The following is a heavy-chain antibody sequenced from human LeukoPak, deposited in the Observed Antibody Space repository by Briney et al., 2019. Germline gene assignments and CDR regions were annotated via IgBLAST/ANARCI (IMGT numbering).Heavy chain of an antibody. CDR1: GFTFSNAW. CDR3: TTDPTEYSSSSPYYYYYGMDV. J-gene: IGHJ6*02. D-gene: IGHD6-6*01. Sequence: GGSLRLSCAASGFTFSNAWMNWVRQAPGKGLEWVGRIKSKTDGGTTDYAAPVKGRFTISRDDSKNTLYLQMNSLKTEDTAVYYCTTDPTEYSSSSPYYYYYGMDVWGQGTTVTVSS. CDR2: IKSKTDGGTT. V-gene: IGHV3-15*07.